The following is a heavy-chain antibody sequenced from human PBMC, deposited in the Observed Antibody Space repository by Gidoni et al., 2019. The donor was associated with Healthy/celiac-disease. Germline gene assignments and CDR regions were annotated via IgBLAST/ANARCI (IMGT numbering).Heavy chain of an antibody. CDR2: ISSSSSYI. Sequence: EVQLVESGGGLVKPGGSLRPSCAASGFSFSSHSMNWVRQAPGKGLEWVSSISSSSSYIYYADSVKGRFTISRDNAKNSLYLQMNSLRAEDTAVYYCARILIPYYYDRGPNDYWGQGTLVTVSS. CDR3: ARILIPYYYDRGPNDY. D-gene: IGHD3-22*01. V-gene: IGHV3-21*01. J-gene: IGHJ4*02. CDR1: GFSFSSHS.